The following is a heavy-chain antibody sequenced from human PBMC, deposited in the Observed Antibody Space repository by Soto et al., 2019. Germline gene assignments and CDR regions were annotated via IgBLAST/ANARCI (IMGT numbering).Heavy chain of an antibody. CDR1: GGSISSSNW. Sequence: SETLSLTCAVSGGSISSSNWWSWVRQPPGKGLEWIGEIYHSGSTNYNPSLKSRVTISVDKSKNQFSLKLSSVTAADTAVYYCARDRGGYCSGGSCQNYYCGMDVWGQGTTVTVYS. J-gene: IGHJ6*02. V-gene: IGHV4-4*02. CDR2: IYHSGST. D-gene: IGHD2-15*01. CDR3: ARDRGGYCSGGSCQNYYCGMDV.